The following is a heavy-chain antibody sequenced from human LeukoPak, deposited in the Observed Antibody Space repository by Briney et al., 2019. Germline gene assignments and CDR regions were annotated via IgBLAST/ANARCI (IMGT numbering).Heavy chain of an antibody. V-gene: IGHV3-21*01. CDR2: ISSSSSYI. Sequence: GGSLRLSCAASGFTFSSYSMNWVRQAPGKGLEWVSSISSSSSYIYYADSVKSRFTISRDNAKNSLYLQMNSLRAEDTAVYYCARSRGWYLDYWGQGTLVTVSS. CDR3: ARSRGWYLDY. D-gene: IGHD6-19*01. CDR1: GFTFSSYS. J-gene: IGHJ4*02.